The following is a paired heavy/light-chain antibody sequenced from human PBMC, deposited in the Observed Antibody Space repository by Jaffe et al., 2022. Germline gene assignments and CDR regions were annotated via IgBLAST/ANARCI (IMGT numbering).Light chain of an antibody. CDR2: DAS. Sequence: AIQLTQSPSSLSASVGDRVTITCRASQGISSALAWYQQKPGKAPKLLIYDASSLESGVPSRFSGSGSGTDFTLTISSLQPEDFATYYCQQFNSYLRTLTFGGGTKVEIK. V-gene: IGKV1-13*02. CDR1: QGISSA. CDR3: QQFNSYLRTLT. J-gene: IGKJ4*01.
Heavy chain of an antibody. CDR2: IRYDGSNK. J-gene: IGHJ5*02. Sequence: QVQLVESGGGVVQPGGSLRLSCAASGFTFSSYGMHWVRQAPGKGLEWVAFIRYDGSNKYYADSVKGRFTISRDNSKNTLYLQMNSLRAEDTAVYYCAKDLTGANWFDPWGQGTLVTVSS. CDR3: AKDLTGANWFDP. CDR1: GFTFSSYG. D-gene: IGHD3-9*01. V-gene: IGHV3-30*02.